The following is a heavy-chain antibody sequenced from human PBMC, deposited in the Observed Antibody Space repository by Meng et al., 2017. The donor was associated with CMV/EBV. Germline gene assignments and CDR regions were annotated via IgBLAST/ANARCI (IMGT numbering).Heavy chain of an antibody. CDR2: ISGSGGST. Sequence: GGSLRLSCAASGFTFSSYAMSRVRQAPGKGLEWVSAISGSGGSTYYADSVKGRFTISRDNSKNTLYLQMNSLRAEDTAVYYCVKDLILDDFWSGYSFTPNYYYGMDVWGQGTTVTVSS. D-gene: IGHD3-3*01. V-gene: IGHV3-23*01. CDR1: GFTFSSYA. CDR3: VKDLILDDFWSGYSFTPNYYYGMDV. J-gene: IGHJ6*02.